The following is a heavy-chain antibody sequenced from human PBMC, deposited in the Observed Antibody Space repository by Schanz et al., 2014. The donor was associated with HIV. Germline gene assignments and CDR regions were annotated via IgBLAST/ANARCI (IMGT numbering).Heavy chain of an antibody. V-gene: IGHV3-9*01. CDR1: GFTFDDYA. D-gene: IGHD1-26*01. CDR2: ITWNSGSK. J-gene: IGHJ4*02. CDR3: AKGRYMGATLVQFDY. Sequence: EVQLVESGGGLVQPGRSLRLSCAASGFTFDDYAMHWVRQAPGKGLEWVSGITWNSGSKGYADSVKGRFTISRDNSKNTLFLQMNSVKVDDTAVYFCAKGRYMGATLVQFDYWGQGTLVTVPS.